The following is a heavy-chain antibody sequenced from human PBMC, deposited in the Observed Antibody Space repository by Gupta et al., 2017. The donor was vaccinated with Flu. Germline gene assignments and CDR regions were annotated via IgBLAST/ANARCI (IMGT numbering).Heavy chain of an antibody. D-gene: IGHD3-10*01. V-gene: IGHV1-2*02. J-gene: IGHJ4*02. Sequence: HWVRQAPGQGLEGMGWINPKRADTNYAQKFPGRGTVTWDTSISTAYIAPSRLRSNHTAPYYCASPLLWGGFAFWVQGIQVTVSP. CDR3: ASPLLWGGFAF. CDR2: INPKRADT.